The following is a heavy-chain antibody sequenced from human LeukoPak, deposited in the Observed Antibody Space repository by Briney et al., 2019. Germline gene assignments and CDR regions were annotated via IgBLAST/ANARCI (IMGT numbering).Heavy chain of an antibody. CDR1: GFTFSSYA. Sequence: GGSLRLSCAASGFTFSSYAMSWVRQAPGKGLEWVSAISGSGGSTYYADSVKGRLTISRDNSKKTLYMQMNSLRAEDTAVYYCAKTSGGSSGYYSEFDYWGQGTLVTVSS. CDR2: ISGSGGST. J-gene: IGHJ4*02. CDR3: AKTSGGSSGYYSEFDY. V-gene: IGHV3-23*01. D-gene: IGHD3-22*01.